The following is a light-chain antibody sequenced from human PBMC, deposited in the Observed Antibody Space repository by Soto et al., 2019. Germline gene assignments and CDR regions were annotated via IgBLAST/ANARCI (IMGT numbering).Light chain of an antibody. V-gene: IGLV2-14*03. J-gene: IGLJ1*01. Sequence: QSALTQPASVSGSPGQSITLSNPGTTSDVGGYPHVSWYQQHPGEAPKLIIYDVNHRPSGISSRFSGSKSGNTASLTISGLQAEDEADYYCCSYTSTTPLYVFGTGTKVTVL. CDR1: TSDVGGYPH. CDR2: DVN. CDR3: CSYTSTTPLYV.